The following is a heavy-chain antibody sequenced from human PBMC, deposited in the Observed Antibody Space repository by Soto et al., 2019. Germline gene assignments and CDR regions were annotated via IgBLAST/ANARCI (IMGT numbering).Heavy chain of an antibody. V-gene: IGHV4-28*01. J-gene: IGHJ5*02. CDR2: MSSSGLT. CDR3: AKLKDGNWFDP. CDR1: GFPMSRSIW. D-gene: IGHD1-7*01. Sequence: SSETLSLTCAVSGFPMSRSIWWGWIRQPPGKGLEWIGYMSSSGLTYYNPSLESRVTTSLDTSRNQFSLSLSSVTAVDTAIYFCAKLKDGNWFDPWGQGTLVTVSS.